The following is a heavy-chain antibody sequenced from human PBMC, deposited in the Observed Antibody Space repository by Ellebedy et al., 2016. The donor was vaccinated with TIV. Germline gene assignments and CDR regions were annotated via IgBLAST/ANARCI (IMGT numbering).Heavy chain of an antibody. CDR2: ISNTSTYA. V-gene: IGHV3-11*06. Sequence: PGGSLRLSCVASGFTFSDHYMSWVRQAPGRGLEWVSSISNTSTYADYGDSVKGRFTVSRDNAKKSLYLQMNSLRSEDTAVYYCARDSIDYCDNDCYYYFDNWGQGALVTVSS. CDR1: GFTFSDHY. D-gene: IGHD4-17*01. CDR3: ARDSIDYCDNDCYYYFDN. J-gene: IGHJ4*02.